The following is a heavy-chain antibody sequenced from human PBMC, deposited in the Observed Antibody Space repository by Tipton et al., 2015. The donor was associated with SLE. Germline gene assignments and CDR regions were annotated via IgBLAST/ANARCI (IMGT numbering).Heavy chain of an antibody. CDR2: IYYSGST. D-gene: IGHD1-14*01. J-gene: IGHJ3*02. V-gene: IGHV4-39*01. CDR1: GGSISSSSYY. CDR3: ARLNRDAFDI. Sequence: TLSLTCTVSGGSISSSSYYWGWIRQPPGKGLEWIGCIYYSGSTYYNPSLKSRVTISVDTSKNQFSLKLSSVTAADTAVYYCARLNRDAFDIWGQGTMVTVSS.